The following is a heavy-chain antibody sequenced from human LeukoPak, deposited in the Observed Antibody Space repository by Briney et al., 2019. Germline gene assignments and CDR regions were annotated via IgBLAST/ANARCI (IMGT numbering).Heavy chain of an antibody. J-gene: IGHJ4*02. D-gene: IGHD3-22*01. CDR3: AKAASGYSFDY. CDR2: MSGSGGNI. V-gene: IGHV3-23*01. Sequence: GGSLRLSCEASGFTFSSYGMSWARQAPGKGLEWVSAMSGSGGNIYYADSVKGRFTISRDYSKNTLYLQMNSLRAEDTAVYYCAKAASGYSFDYWGQGTLVTVSS. CDR1: GFTFSSYG.